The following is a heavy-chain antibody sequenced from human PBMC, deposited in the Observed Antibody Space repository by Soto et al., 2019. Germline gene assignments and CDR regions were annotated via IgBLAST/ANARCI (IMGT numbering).Heavy chain of an antibody. D-gene: IGHD3-10*01. CDR3: AGGGVRGVVTRTRDYYGMDV. CDR2: IYPGDSDT. CDR1: GYNFTNYW. Sequence: PGESLKISCKGSGYNFTNYWIGWVRQMPGKGLESMGIIYPGDSDTRYSPSFQGQVTISADKSISTAYLRWSSLKASDTAMYYCAGGGVRGVVTRTRDYYGMDVWGQGTTVTVSS. J-gene: IGHJ6*02. V-gene: IGHV5-51*01.